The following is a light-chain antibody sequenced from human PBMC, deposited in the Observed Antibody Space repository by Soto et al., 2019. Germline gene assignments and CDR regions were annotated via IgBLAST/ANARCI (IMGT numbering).Light chain of an antibody. Sequence: DIQMTQSPSTLSASVGDRVTITCRASQGISNWLAWYQQKPGKAPKLLIYDASSLESGVPSRFSGSGSGTEFTLTISSLQPDVFATYYCEQYNSYSTFGQGTKVDIK. CDR2: DAS. CDR3: EQYNSYST. CDR1: QGISNW. J-gene: IGKJ1*01. V-gene: IGKV1-5*01.